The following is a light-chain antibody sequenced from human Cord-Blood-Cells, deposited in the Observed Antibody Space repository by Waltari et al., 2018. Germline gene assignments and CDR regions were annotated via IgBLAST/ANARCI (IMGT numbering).Light chain of an antibody. CDR2: EVS. J-gene: IGLJ7*01. Sequence: QSALTQPASVSGSPGPSITISCTGTSSEVGGYNYVSWYQQHPGKAPKLMIYEVSNRPSGVSNRFSGSKSGNTASLTISGLQAEDEADYYCSSYTSSSTAVFGGGTQLTVL. V-gene: IGLV2-14*01. CDR3: SSYTSSSTAV. CDR1: SSEVGGYNY.